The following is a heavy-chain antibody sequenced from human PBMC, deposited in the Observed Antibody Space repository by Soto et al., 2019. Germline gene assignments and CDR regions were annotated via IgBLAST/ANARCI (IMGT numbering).Heavy chain of an antibody. CDR2: IKSKTDGGTT. D-gene: IGHD6-6*01. J-gene: IGHJ4*02. V-gene: IGHV3-15*01. CDR3: TTDSMQLVPYFDY. Sequence: GSLRLCCAASGFTFSNAWMSWVRQAPGEGLEWVGRIKSKTDGGTTDYAAPVKGRFTISRDDSKNTLYLQMNSLKTEDTAVYYCTTDSMQLVPYFDYWGQGTLVTVSS. CDR1: GFTFSNAW.